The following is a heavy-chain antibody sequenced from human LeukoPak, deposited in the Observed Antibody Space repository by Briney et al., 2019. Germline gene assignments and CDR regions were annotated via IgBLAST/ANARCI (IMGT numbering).Heavy chain of an antibody. Sequence: GRSLRLSCAASGLTFGSYGMHWVRQAPGKGLEWVAAISYDGSNEYYLDSVKGRFTVSRDNSKNTLNLQMNTLTPEDTAVYYCAKDGFWTTKTSYHGAHFFDHWGQGTLVAVSS. J-gene: IGHJ4*02. D-gene: IGHD3/OR15-3a*01. V-gene: IGHV3-30*18. CDR1: GLTFGSYG. CDR3: AKDGFWTTKTSYHGAHFFDH. CDR2: ISYDGSNE.